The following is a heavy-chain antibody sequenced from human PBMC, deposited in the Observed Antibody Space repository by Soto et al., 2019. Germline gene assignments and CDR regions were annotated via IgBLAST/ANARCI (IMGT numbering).Heavy chain of an antibody. D-gene: IGHD2-21*01. CDR1: GFTVSSNY. CDR2: IYSGGLT. V-gene: IGHV3-53*01. Sequence: GGSLRLSCAVSGFTVSSNYMSWVRQAPGKGLEWVSVIYSGGLTYYADSVRGRFIISRDNSKNTLYLQMNSLRAEDTALYYCATSEVSDYYYDYWGQGTLVTVSS. CDR3: ATSEVSDYYYDY. J-gene: IGHJ4*02.